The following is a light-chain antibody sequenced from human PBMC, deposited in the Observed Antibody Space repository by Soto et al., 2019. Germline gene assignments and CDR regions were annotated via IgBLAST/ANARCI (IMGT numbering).Light chain of an antibody. CDR1: SSDIGSYNH. Sequence: QSALTQPASVSGSPGQSITISCSGTSSDIGSYNHVAWYQQRPGTAPKLIMFEVNNRPSGVSDRFSGSRSANTASLTISGLQAQDEADYYCSSYSSNNILSYVFGTGTKVTVL. CDR2: EVN. J-gene: IGLJ1*01. CDR3: SSYSSNNILSYV. V-gene: IGLV2-14*03.